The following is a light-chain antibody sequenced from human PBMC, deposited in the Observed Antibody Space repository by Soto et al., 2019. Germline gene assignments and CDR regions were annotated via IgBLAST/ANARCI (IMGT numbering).Light chain of an antibody. CDR2: GAS. V-gene: IGKV3-20*01. Sequence: EIVLTQSPGTLSLSPGERATLSCRASQSVSSTFFAWYQQKPGQAPRVLIYGASTRSTGIPDRFSGSGSGTDFPLTISRLEPEDFAVYYCQQYESSRTFGQGTKVEMK. J-gene: IGKJ1*01. CDR1: QSVSSTF. CDR3: QQYESSRT.